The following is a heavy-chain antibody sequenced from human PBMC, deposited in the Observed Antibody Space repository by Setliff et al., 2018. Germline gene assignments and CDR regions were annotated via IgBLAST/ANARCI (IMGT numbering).Heavy chain of an antibody. CDR2: ISHSGST. J-gene: IGHJ4*02. D-gene: IGHD4-17*01. V-gene: IGHV4-38-2*02. CDR3: AGGRRYDYGWDFNY. Sequence: SETLSLTCTVSGYSISSGHYWGWIRQPPGKGLEWIGSISHSGSTYYNPSLRSRVTISLDTSKNQFSPKLTSVTAADTAVYYCAGGRRYDYGWDFNYWGQGTLVTVSS. CDR1: GYSISSGHY.